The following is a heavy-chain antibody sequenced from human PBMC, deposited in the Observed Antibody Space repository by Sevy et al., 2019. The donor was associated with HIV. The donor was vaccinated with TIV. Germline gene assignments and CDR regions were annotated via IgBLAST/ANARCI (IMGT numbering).Heavy chain of an antibody. CDR1: GFTFSSYS. CDR3: ARAAYYYDSSGYYYVDY. Sequence: GGSLSLSCAASGFTFSSYSMNWVRQAPGKGLEWVSSISSSSSYIYYADSVKGRFTISRDNAKNSLYLQMNSLRAEDTAVYYCARAAYYYDSSGYYYVDYWGQGTLVTVSS. V-gene: IGHV3-21*01. D-gene: IGHD3-22*01. J-gene: IGHJ4*02. CDR2: ISSSSSYI.